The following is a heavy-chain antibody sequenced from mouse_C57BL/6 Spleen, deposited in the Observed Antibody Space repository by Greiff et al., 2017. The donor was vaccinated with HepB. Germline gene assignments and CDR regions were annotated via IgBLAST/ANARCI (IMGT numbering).Heavy chain of an antibody. CDR2: ISNGGGST. CDR3: ASPDCYGGTALAY. D-gene: IGHD1-1*01. Sequence: EVLLVESGGGLVQPGGSLKLSCAASGFTFSDYYMYWVRQTPEKRLEWVAYISNGGGSTYYPDTVKGRFTISRDNAKNTLYLQMSRLKSEDTAMYYCASPDCYGGTALAYWGQGTLVTVAA. CDR1: GFTFSDYY. V-gene: IGHV5-12*01. J-gene: IGHJ3*01.